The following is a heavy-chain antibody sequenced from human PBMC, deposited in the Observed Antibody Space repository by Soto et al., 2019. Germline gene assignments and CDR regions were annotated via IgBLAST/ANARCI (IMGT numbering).Heavy chain of an antibody. CDR3: ARTTGIPTEVFEY. Sequence: QVQLVQSGAEVKKPGSSVKVSCKASGGTFSSYAISWVRQAPGQGLEWMGGIIPIFGTANYAQKFQGRVTITEDDSTNTANMKLRRPKSADTSVYYRARTTGIPTEVFEYWGQGTLVTVSS. D-gene: IGHD1-1*01. CDR2: IIPIFGTA. V-gene: IGHV1-69*12. J-gene: IGHJ4*02. CDR1: GGTFSSYA.